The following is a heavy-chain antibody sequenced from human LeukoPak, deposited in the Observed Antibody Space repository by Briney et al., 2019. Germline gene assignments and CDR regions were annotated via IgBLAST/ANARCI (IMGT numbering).Heavy chain of an antibody. Sequence: ASVKVSCKASGYTFTGYYMHWVRQAPGQGLEWMGWINPNSGGTNYAQKFQGRVTMTRDTSISTAYMELSRLRSDDTAVYYCARFSGVWITTSIDWFDPWGRGTLVTVSS. CDR1: GYTFTGYY. D-gene: IGHD2-21*01. V-gene: IGHV1-2*02. J-gene: IGHJ5*02. CDR2: INPNSGGT. CDR3: ARFSGVWITTSIDWFDP.